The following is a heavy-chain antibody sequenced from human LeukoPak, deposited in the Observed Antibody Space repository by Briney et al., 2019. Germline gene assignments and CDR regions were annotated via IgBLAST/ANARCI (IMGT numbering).Heavy chain of an antibody. J-gene: IGHJ6*02. V-gene: IGHV4-59*01. CDR2: IYYSGST. CDR3: ARDNWNYGSSMDV. CDR1: GGSISSYY. Sequence: SETLSLTCTVSGGSISSYYWSWIRQPPGKGLEWIGYIYYSGSTNYNPSLKSRVTMSVDTSKNQFSLKLSSVTAADTAVYYCARDNWNYGSSMDVWGQGTTVTVSS. D-gene: IGHD1-7*01.